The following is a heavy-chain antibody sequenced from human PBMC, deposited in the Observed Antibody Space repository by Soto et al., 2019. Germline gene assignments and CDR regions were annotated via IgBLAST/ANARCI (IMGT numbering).Heavy chain of an antibody. D-gene: IGHD5-12*01. V-gene: IGHV1-46*01. CDR1: GYTFITSYY. CDR3: ARDTGYDHDAFDI. J-gene: IGHJ3*02. Sequence: QVQLVQSGAEVKKPGASVKLSCKASGYTFITSYYTHWVRQAPGQGLEWMGIINPTGTMTKYSERFQGRLNMNRDTSTSTDYMELSTLTAEYTAVYFCARDTGYDHDAFDIWGQGTMVTVSS. CDR2: INPTGTMT.